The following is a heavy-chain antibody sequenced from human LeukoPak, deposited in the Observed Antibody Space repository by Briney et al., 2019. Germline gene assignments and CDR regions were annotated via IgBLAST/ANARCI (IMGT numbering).Heavy chain of an antibody. D-gene: IGHD3-22*01. CDR2: ISSSGSTT. J-gene: IGHJ4*02. Sequence: GGSLRLSCSASGFTFSSYEMNWVRQAPGKGLEWVSYISSSGSTTHYADSVKGRFTISRDNAKKSLYLQMNSLRAEDTAVYYCARDNYDSSGYYFDWGQGTLVTVSS. CDR3: ARDNYDSSGYYFD. CDR1: GFTFSSYE. V-gene: IGHV3-48*03.